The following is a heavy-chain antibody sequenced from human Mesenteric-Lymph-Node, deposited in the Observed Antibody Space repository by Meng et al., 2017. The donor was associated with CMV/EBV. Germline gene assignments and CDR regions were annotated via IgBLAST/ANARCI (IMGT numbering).Heavy chain of an antibody. Sequence: SETLSLTCAVYGGSFSGYYWSWIRQPPGKGLEWIGEINHSGSTNYNPSLKSRVTISVDTSKNQFSLKLSSVTAADTAVYYCAKDQGIAVAGPPGKFDHWGQGTLVTVSS. V-gene: IGHV4-34*01. D-gene: IGHD6-19*01. CDR3: AKDQGIAVAGPPGKFDH. J-gene: IGHJ4*02. CDR2: INHSGST. CDR1: GGSFSGYY.